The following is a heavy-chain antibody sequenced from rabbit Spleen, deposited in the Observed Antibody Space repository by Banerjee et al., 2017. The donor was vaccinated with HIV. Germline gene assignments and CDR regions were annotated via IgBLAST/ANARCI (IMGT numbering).Heavy chain of an antibody. CDR2: INIVTGKS. D-gene: IGHD2-1*01. J-gene: IGHJ4*01. Sequence: EQLEESGGGLVKPEGSLTLTCKASGVSLNDKDVMCWVRQAPGKGLEWIACINIVTGKSVYASWAKGRFTISKTSSTTVTLQLTSLTAADTATYFCARGSAAMTMVITGFYFSLWGQGTLVTVS. CDR1: GVSLNDKDV. V-gene: IGHV1S45*01. CDR3: ARGSAAMTMVITGFYFSL.